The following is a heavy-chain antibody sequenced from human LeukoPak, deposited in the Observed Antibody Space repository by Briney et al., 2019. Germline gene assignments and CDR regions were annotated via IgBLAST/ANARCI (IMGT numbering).Heavy chain of an antibody. CDR3: ARDRAWNYFDY. V-gene: IGHV3-30*03. D-gene: IGHD3-3*01. CDR2: ISHDGSEK. Sequence: PGRSLRLSCVTSGFSFSNYGMHWVRQAPGKGLEWAAVISHDGSEKYYAHSVEGRFTISRDNSKNTLYLQMDSLRAEDTAVYYCARDRAWNYFDYWGQGTLVTVSS. CDR1: GFSFSNYG. J-gene: IGHJ4*02.